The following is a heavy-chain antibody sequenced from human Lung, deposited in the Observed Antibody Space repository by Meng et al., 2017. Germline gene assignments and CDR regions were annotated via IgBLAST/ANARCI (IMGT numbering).Heavy chain of an antibody. D-gene: IGHD4-11*01. V-gene: IGHV4-34*01. CDR2: INHSGST. Sequence: VQLQQRVAGLLKPSETLSLTCVVSGGSFSDYYWSWIRQPPGKGLEWIGEINHSGSTNYNPSLESRATISVDTSQNNLSLKLSSVTAADSAVYYCARGSTTMAHDFDYWGQGTLVTVSS. J-gene: IGHJ4*02. CDR3: ARGSTTMAHDFDY. CDR1: GGSFSDYY.